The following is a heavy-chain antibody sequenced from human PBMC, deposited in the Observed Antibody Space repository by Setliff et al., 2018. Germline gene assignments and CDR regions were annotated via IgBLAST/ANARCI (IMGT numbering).Heavy chain of an antibody. V-gene: IGHV3-74*03. CDR3: ARVGSKPQLGWFDP. CDR2: ISTDGSSI. CDR1: GSTFSTYW. J-gene: IGHJ5*02. D-gene: IGHD1-26*01. Sequence: RLSCVTSGSTFSTYWMHWVRQAPGQGLVWVARISTDGSSITYADSVKGRFTISRDNARNTLYLQMNSLTAEDTAVYYCARVGSKPQLGWFDPWGQGTLVTVSS.